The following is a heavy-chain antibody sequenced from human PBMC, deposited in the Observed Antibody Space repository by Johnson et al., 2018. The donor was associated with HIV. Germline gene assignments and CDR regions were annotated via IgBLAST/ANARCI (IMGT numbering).Heavy chain of an antibody. CDR2: ISYDGSNK. CDR1: GFTFSSYA. Sequence: VQLVESGGGVVQAGRSLRLSCAASGFTFSSYAMHWVRQAPGKGLEWVAIISYDGSNKYYADSVKGRFTISRDNSKNTLYLQMNSLRAEDTAVYYCARDQGGNHNAFDIWGQGTMVTVSS. D-gene: IGHD1-14*01. CDR3: ARDQGGNHNAFDI. J-gene: IGHJ3*02. V-gene: IGHV3-30*04.